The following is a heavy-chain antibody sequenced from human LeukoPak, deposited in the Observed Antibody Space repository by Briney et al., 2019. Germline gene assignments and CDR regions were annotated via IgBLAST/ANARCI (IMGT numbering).Heavy chain of an antibody. D-gene: IGHD3-22*01. V-gene: IGHV3-7*01. CDR2: IKQDGSEK. J-gene: IGHJ4*02. CDR3: ARKVAYYYDSSGYYLDY. CDR1: GFTFSSYW. Sequence: AGGSLRLSCAASGFTFSSYWMSWVRQAPGKGLEWVANIKQDGSEKYYVDSVKGRFTISRDNAKDSLYLRMNSLRAEDTAVYYCARKVAYYYDSSGYYLDYWGQGTLVTVSS.